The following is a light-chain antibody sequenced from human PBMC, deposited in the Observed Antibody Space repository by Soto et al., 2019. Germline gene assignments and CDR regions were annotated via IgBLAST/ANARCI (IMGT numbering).Light chain of an antibody. J-gene: IGKJ1*01. CDR1: QSISSW. Sequence: DIQMTQSPSTLTASLGDRVTITCRASQSISSWLAWYQQKPGKAPKLLIYKASSLESGVPSRFSGSGPGTEFTLTISSLQPDDFEPYYCQQYNSYSWTFGQGTKVDIK. V-gene: IGKV1-5*03. CDR2: KAS. CDR3: QQYNSYSWT.